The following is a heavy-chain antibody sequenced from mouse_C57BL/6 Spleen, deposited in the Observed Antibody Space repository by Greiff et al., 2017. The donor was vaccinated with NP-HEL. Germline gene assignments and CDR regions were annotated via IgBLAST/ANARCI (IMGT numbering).Heavy chain of an antibody. J-gene: IGHJ4*01. Sequence: VQLQQSGAELVRPGASVTLSCKASGYTFTDYEMHWVKQTPVHGLEWIGAIDPETGGTAYNQKFKGKAILTADKSSSPAYMELRSLTSEDSAVYYCTRLGGNYDAMDYWGQGTSVTVSS. CDR3: TRLGGNYDAMDY. CDR1: GYTFTDYE. CDR2: IDPETGGT. V-gene: IGHV1-15*01. D-gene: IGHD1-1*02.